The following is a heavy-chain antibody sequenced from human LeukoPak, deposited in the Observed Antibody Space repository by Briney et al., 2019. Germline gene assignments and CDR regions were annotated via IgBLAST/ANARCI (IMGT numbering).Heavy chain of an antibody. CDR2: IYSGGST. CDR3: ARDADSSASPLDY. CDR1: GFTFTDYY. D-gene: IGHD3-22*01. V-gene: IGHV3-66*01. J-gene: IGHJ4*02. Sequence: GGSLRLSCTVSGFTFTDYYMSWVRQAPGKGLEWVSVIYSGGSTYYADSVKGRFTISRDNSKNTLYLQMNSLRAEDTAVYYCARDADSSASPLDYWGQGTLVTVSS.